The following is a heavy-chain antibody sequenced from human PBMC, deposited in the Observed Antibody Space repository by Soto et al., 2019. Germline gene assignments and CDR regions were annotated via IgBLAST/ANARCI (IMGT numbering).Heavy chain of an antibody. CDR2: INPNSGGT. J-gene: IGHJ5*02. D-gene: IGHD2-2*01. V-gene: IGHV1-2*04. Sequence: GASVKVSCKASGYTFTGYYMHWVLQATGQGLEWMGWINPNSGGTNYAQKFQGWVTMTRDTSISTAYMELSRLRSDDTAVYYCARGRIVVVPEHNWFDPWGQGTLVTVSS. CDR1: GYTFTGYY. CDR3: ARGRIVVVPEHNWFDP.